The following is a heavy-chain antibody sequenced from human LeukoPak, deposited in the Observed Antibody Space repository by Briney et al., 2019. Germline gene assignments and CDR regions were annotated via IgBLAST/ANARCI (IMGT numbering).Heavy chain of an antibody. J-gene: IGHJ6*02. Sequence: ASVKVSFKASGYTFTGYYMQWVRQAPGQGLEWMGWINPNSGGTNYAQKFQGRVTMTRDTSISTAYMELSRLRSDGTAVYFCARDHCVSSGCYEDYYYGMDVWGRGTTVTVSS. V-gene: IGHV1-2*02. CDR2: INPNSGGT. CDR3: ARDHCVSSGCYEDYYYGMDV. CDR1: GYTFTGYY. D-gene: IGHD2-2*01.